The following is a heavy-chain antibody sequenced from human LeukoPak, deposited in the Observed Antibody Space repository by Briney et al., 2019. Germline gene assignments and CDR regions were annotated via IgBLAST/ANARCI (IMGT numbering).Heavy chain of an antibody. CDR1: GFTFSNYG. CDR2: IWYDGSNK. CDR3: ARGRYYGSGSYLLGY. J-gene: IGHJ4*02. Sequence: GRSLRLSCAASGFTFSNYGMHWVRRAPGKGLEWVALIWYDGSNKYYADSVKGRFTISRDNAKNTLYLQMNSLRAEDTAVYYCARGRYYGSGSYLLGYWGQGTLVTVSS. V-gene: IGHV3-33*01. D-gene: IGHD3-10*01.